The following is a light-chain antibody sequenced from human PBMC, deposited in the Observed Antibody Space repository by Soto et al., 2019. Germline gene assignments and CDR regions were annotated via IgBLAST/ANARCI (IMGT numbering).Light chain of an antibody. J-gene: IGKJ2*01. CDR1: QSVTSN. Sequence: EIVMTQSPATLSVSPGERATLSCRASQSVTSNLAWYQQKPGQAPRLLIYGASTRATGIPARFSGSGSGTEFTLTIGILQSEDFAVYYCQQYNNWPPTYTFGHGTKLEIK. V-gene: IGKV3-15*01. CDR3: QQYNNWPPTYT. CDR2: GAS.